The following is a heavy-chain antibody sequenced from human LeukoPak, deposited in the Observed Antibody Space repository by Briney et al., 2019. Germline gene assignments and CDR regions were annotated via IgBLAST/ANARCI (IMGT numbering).Heavy chain of an antibody. V-gene: IGHV3-30*03. J-gene: IGHJ4*02. CDR3: ASIFSSGYSYFDY. D-gene: IGHD5-18*01. Sequence: PGRSLRLSCAASGFIFSSYGMHWVRQAPGKGLEWVAVISYDGDNKYYADSVKGRFTISRDNSKNTVYLQMNSLRAEDTAVYYCASIFSSGYSYFDYWGQGTLVTVSS. CDR2: ISYDGDNK. CDR1: GFIFSSYG.